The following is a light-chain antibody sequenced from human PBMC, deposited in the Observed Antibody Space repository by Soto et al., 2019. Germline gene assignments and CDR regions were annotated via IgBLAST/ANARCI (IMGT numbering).Light chain of an antibody. J-gene: IGKJ1*01. CDR1: QTITNL. CDR2: KAS. V-gene: IGKV1-5*03. CDR3: LQYYDYRT. Sequence: DIQLTQSPSTLSASVGDRVTITCRASQTITNLLAWFQQKPGKAPEILIYKASSLQRGVPSRFSGSGSGTEFTLTISSLQPDDSATYYCLQYYDYRTFGQGTKVEIK.